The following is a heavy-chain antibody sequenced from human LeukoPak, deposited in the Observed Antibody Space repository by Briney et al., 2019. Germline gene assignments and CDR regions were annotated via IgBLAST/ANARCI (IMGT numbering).Heavy chain of an antibody. V-gene: IGHV1-2*02. J-gene: IGHJ4*02. Sequence: GASVKVSCKASGYMFSGYYIHWVRQAPGQGLEYMGWINPKSGDTNFAHSSQGRLSMTRDSSITTAYMELGSLRSDDTAVYYCATVKAWIVAAALDYWGQGTLVTVSS. CDR3: ATVKAWIVAAALDY. CDR2: INPKSGDT. CDR1: GYMFSGYY. D-gene: IGHD2-2*01.